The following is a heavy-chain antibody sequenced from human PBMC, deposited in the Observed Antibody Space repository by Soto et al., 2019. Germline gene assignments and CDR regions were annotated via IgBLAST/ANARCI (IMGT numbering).Heavy chain of an antibody. CDR2: IDPSDSYT. CDR3: VRHTGDSGYSYGQYYYGMDV. Sequence: PGESLKISCKGSGYSFTSYWISWVRQMPGKGLEWMGRIDPSDSYTNYSPSFQGHVTISADKSISTAYLQWSSLKASDTAMYYCVRHTGDSGYSYGQYYYGMDVWGQGTTVTVSS. J-gene: IGHJ6*02. CDR1: GYSFTSYW. V-gene: IGHV5-10-1*01. D-gene: IGHD5-18*01.